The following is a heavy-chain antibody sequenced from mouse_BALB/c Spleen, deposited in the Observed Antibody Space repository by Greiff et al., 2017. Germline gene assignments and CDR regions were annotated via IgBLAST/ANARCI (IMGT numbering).Heavy chain of an antibody. CDR1: GFTFSSFG. CDR2: ISSGSSTI. D-gene: IGHD1-1*01. CDR3: ARDWNYGSSSLYAMDY. Sequence: EVQLVESGGGLVQPGGSRKLSCAASGFTFSSFGMHWVRQAPEKGLEWVAYISSGSSTIYYADTVKGRFTISIDNPKNTLFLQMTSLRSEDTAMYYCARDWNYGSSSLYAMDYWGQGTSVTVSS. J-gene: IGHJ4*01. V-gene: IGHV5-17*02.